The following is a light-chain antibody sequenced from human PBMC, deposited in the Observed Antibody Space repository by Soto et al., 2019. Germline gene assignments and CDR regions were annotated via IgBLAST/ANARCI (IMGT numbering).Light chain of an antibody. Sequence: EIGLTQSPGTLSLSPGDRATLSCRASQSVPSNYLAWYQQRPGQAPRLLIYDASSRATGIPDRFSGSGSGTDFTLTISRLEPEDFAVYYCQQYGSSGTFGQGTKVDIK. CDR1: QSVPSNY. CDR3: QQYGSSGT. CDR2: DAS. J-gene: IGKJ1*01. V-gene: IGKV3-20*01.